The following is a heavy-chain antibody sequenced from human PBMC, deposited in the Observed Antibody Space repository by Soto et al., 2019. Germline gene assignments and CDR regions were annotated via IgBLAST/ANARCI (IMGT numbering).Heavy chain of an antibody. D-gene: IGHD2-8*02. CDR1: GASIISTNW. Sequence: SETLSLTCAVSGASIISTNWCRWGRQSPGKWLEWIGEIPHSETTNYNPSLESRVTISIDKSKNQFSLKLTSVTAADTAVYYWARDKITGLFDYWGQGTLVTVSS. V-gene: IGHV4-4*02. J-gene: IGHJ4*02. CDR2: IPHSETT. CDR3: ARDKITGLFDY.